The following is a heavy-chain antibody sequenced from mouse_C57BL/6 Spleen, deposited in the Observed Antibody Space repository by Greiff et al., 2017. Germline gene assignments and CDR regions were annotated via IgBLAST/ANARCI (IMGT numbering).Heavy chain of an antibody. Sequence: QVQLQQPGAELVKPGASVKLSCKASGYTFTSYWMHWVKQRPGQGLEWIGMIHPNSGSTNYNEKFKGKATLTVDKSSSTAYMQLSSMTSEDSAVYYCARGDGYYSFAYWGQGTLVTVSA. J-gene: IGHJ3*01. CDR1: GYTFTSYW. D-gene: IGHD2-3*01. V-gene: IGHV1-64*01. CDR3: ARGDGYYSFAY. CDR2: IHPNSGST.